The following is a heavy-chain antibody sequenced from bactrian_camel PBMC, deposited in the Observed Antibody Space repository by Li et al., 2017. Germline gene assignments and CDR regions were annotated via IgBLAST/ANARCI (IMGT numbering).Heavy chain of an antibody. J-gene: IGHJ6*01. D-gene: IGHD6*01. Sequence: HVQLVESGGGSVQAGGSLKLSCTASGYIVPSCKMGWYRQAPGKGRKLVSSITNEGTKTYEDSVKGRFTISQDNAKNTLYLQMNSLKPDDTAMYYCAADFDPPYGGSWYDGGPEFGYWGRGTQVTVS. CDR1: GYIVPSCK. CDR3: AADFDPPYGGSWYDGGPEFGY. V-gene: IGHV3S53*01. CDR2: ITNEGTK.